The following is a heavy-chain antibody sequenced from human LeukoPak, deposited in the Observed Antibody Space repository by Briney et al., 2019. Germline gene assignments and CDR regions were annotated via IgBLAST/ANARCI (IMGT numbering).Heavy chain of an antibody. CDR2: IRYDGSNK. D-gene: IGHD4-11*01. CDR1: GFSFSNYG. Sequence: GGSLRLSCAASGFSFSNYGMHWVRQAPGKGLEWVAFIRYDGSNKYYADSVKGRFTISRDNSKNTLYLQMNSLRAEDTAVYYCAKDRAITTVTTSGYWGQGTLVTVSS. J-gene: IGHJ4*02. CDR3: AKDRAITTVTTSGY. V-gene: IGHV3-30*02.